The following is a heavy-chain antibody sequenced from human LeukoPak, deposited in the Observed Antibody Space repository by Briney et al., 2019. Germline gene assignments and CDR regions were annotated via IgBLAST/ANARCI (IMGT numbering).Heavy chain of an antibody. Sequence: SETLSLTCAVYGGSFSGYYWSWIRQPPGKGLVWIGEINHSGSTNYNPSLKSRVTISVDTSKNQFSLKLSSVTAADTAVYYCASVLRYFDWVPRVWGQGTLVTVSS. CDR1: GGSFSGYY. J-gene: IGHJ4*02. V-gene: IGHV4-34*01. D-gene: IGHD3-9*01. CDR3: ASVLRYFDWVPRV. CDR2: INHSGST.